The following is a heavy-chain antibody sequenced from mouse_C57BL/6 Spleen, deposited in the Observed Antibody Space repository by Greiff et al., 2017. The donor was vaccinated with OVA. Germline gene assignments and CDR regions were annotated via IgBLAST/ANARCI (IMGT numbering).Heavy chain of an antibody. CDR2: ISRGSSTT. V-gene: IGHV5-17*01. Sequence: VQLKESGGGLVKPGGSLKLSCAASGYTFSDYGMHWVSQAPEKGLEWVAYISRGSSTTYYADTVKGRVTISRDNAKNTLVLQMTSLSSEDTDMYYCSREESSESIYCAMDYWGQRTSVTVAS. CDR1: GYTFSDYG. CDR3: SREESSESIYCAMDY. D-gene: IGHD2-10*02. J-gene: IGHJ4*01.